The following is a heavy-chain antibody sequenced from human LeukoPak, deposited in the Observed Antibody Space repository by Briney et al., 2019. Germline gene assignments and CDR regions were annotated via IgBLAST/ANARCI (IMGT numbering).Heavy chain of an antibody. CDR3: ARDCSSTSCLNWFDP. Sequence: QAGGSLRLSCAASGFTFSSSAMSWVRQAPGKGLEWVSAISNNGGYTYYADSVQGRFTISRDNSKSTLCLQMNSLRAEDTAVYYCARDCSSTSCLNWFDPWGQGTLVTVSS. D-gene: IGHD2-2*01. CDR1: GFTFSSSA. V-gene: IGHV3-23*01. J-gene: IGHJ5*02. CDR2: ISNNGGYT.